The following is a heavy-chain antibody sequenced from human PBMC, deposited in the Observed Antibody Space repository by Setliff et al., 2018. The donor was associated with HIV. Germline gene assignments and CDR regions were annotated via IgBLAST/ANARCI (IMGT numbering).Heavy chain of an antibody. CDR2: LNQDGINK. J-gene: IGHJ6*03. CDR1: GFIFNDYW. V-gene: IGHV3-7*05. Sequence: GESLKISCAASGFIFNDYWMIWVRQPPGRGLEWVATLNQDGINKYYVDSVRGRFTISRDNARNSLSLQMNSLGADDTAVYYCVRVAYEYIYGYNNYYYMDVWGKGTTVTSP. CDR3: VRVAYEYIYGYNNYYYMDV. D-gene: IGHD5-18*01.